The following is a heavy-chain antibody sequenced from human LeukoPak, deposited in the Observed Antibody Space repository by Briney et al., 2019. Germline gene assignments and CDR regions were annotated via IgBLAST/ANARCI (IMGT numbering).Heavy chain of an antibody. Sequence: GGSLRLSCAASGFTFSSYAMHWVRQAPGKGLEWVAVISYDGSNKYYADSVKGRFTISRDNSKNTLFLQLKSLRADDTGVYFCAKDLEAVAGTIVNDYWGQGTPVTVSS. CDR3: AKDLEAVAGTIVNDY. CDR2: ISYDGSNK. CDR1: GFTFSSYA. J-gene: IGHJ4*02. D-gene: IGHD6-19*01. V-gene: IGHV3-30*04.